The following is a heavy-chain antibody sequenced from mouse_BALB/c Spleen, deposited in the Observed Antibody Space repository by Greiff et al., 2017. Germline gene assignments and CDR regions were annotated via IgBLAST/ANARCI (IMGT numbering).Heavy chain of an antibody. CDR1: GYTFSSYW. J-gene: IGHJ2*01. CDR3: ARPPIYYDSGDY. D-gene: IGHD2-4*01. Sequence: VKLQESGAELMKPGASVKISCKATGYTFSSYWIEWVKQRPGHGLEWIGEILPGSGSTNYNEKFKGKATFTADTSSNTAYMQLSSLTSEDSAVYYCARPPIYYDSGDYWGQGTTLTVSS. V-gene: IGHV1-9*01. CDR2: ILPGSGST.